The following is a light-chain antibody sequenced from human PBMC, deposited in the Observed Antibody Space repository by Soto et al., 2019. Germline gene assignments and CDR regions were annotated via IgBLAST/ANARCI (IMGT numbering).Light chain of an antibody. CDR1: QSVSSSY. Sequence: EIVLTQSPATLSFSPGERATLSCRASQSVSSSYLAWYQQKPGQAPRLLIYGASNRATGIPDRFSGSGSGTNFPLTISRLEPEDFAVYYCQQYGSPGTFGQGTKVDIK. CDR2: GAS. J-gene: IGKJ1*01. CDR3: QQYGSPGT. V-gene: IGKV3-20*01.